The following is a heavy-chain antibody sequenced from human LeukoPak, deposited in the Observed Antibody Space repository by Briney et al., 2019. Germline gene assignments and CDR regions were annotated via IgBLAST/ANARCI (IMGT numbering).Heavy chain of an antibody. CDR1: GGFFSGYY. D-gene: IGHD1-26*01. CDR3: ARCPKRSSFDY. CDR2: INHSGST. Sequence: SETLSLTCAVYGGFFSGYYWSWIRQPPGKGLDWIGEINHSGSTNYTPSLKSRLTISVDTSKNQFSLKLSSVTAADTAVYYCARCPKRSSFDYWGQGTLVTVSS. J-gene: IGHJ4*02. V-gene: IGHV4-34*01.